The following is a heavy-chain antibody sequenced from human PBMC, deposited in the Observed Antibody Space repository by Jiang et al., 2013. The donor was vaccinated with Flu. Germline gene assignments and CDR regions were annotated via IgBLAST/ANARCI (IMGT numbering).Heavy chain of an antibody. CDR1: GDSVSSNSAA. V-gene: IGHV6-1*01. Sequence: SQTLSLTCAISGDSVSSNSAAWNWIRQSPSRGLEWLGRTYYRSRWYNDYAVSVKSRITISPDTSKNHFSLQLNSVTPEDTAVYYCAGAELTLTGSNWFDPWGQGTLVTVSS. D-gene: IGHD3-9*01. CDR3: AGAELTLTGSNWFDP. J-gene: IGHJ5*02. CDR2: TYYRSRWYN.